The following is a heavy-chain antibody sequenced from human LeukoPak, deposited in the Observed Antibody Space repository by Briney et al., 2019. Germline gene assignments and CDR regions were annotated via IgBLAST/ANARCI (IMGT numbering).Heavy chain of an antibody. CDR3: TRHPTLTSGGNFDF. CDR2: VYNLVTT. Sequence: SETLSLTCTVSGGSISRSNYYWGWIRQPPGKGLEWIGSVYNLVTTYHNPSPRSRVTISVDTSRNQFSLKLSSVTAADTAVYFCTRHPTLTSGGNFDFWGQGTLVTVSS. D-gene: IGHD3-16*01. J-gene: IGHJ4*02. CDR1: GGSISRSNYY. V-gene: IGHV4-39*01.